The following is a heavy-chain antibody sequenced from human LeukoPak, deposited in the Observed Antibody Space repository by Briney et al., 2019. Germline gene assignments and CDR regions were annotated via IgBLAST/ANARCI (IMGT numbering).Heavy chain of an antibody. Sequence: PGGSLRLSCAASGFTFSSYAMSRVRHAPGKGLEWVSAISGSGGSTYYAPSVKSRFTISRDNSKNTLYLQMNSLRADDTAVYYCVRFSIAAAGTNGMDVWGQGTTVTVSS. CDR2: ISGSGGST. CDR1: GFTFSSYA. V-gene: IGHV3-23*01. J-gene: IGHJ6*02. D-gene: IGHD6-13*01. CDR3: VRFSIAAAGTNGMDV.